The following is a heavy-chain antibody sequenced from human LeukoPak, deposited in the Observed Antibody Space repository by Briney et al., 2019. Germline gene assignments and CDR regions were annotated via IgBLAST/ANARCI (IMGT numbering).Heavy chain of an antibody. J-gene: IGHJ4*02. D-gene: IGHD5-24*01. CDR1: GFTFRTYA. V-gene: IGHV3-23*01. CDR3: AKRTMSAFDS. CDR2: ISGSGNGT. Sequence: GGSLRLSCTASGFTFRTYAMNWVRQPPGKGLEWLSGISGSGNGTYYADSVKGRFIISRDNSKNMLYLQMNSLTVEDTATYYCAKRTMSAFDSWGQGTLLIVSS.